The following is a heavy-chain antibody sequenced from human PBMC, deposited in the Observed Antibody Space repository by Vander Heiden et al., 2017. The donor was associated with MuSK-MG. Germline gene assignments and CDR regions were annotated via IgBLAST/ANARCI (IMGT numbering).Heavy chain of an antibody. Sequence: QVQLVQSGAEVKKPGSSVKVSCKASGGTFSSYAISWVRQAPGQGLEWMGGIIPIFGTANYAQKFQGRVTITADESTSTAYMELSSLRSVDTAVYYCARVHVSSTRAGYYYMDVWGQGTTVTVSS. V-gene: IGHV1-69*12. D-gene: IGHD2-2*01. CDR2: IIPIFGTA. CDR1: GGTFSSYA. J-gene: IGHJ6*03. CDR3: ARVHVSSTRAGYYYMDV.